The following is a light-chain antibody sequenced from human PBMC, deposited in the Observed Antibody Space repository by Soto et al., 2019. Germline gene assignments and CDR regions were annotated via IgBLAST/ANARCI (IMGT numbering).Light chain of an antibody. CDR3: QKYDSAPWT. CDR1: QGISNY. CDR2: AAS. Sequence: DIQMTQSPSSLSASVGDRVTITCRASQGISNYLAWYQQRPGKVPKLVIYAASTLQSGVPSRFSGSGSGTDFSLTISSLQPEDVATYYCQKYDSAPWTFGQGTKVEIK. J-gene: IGKJ1*01. V-gene: IGKV1-27*01.